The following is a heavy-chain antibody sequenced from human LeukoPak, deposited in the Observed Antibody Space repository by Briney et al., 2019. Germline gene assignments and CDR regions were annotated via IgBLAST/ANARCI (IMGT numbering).Heavy chain of an antibody. D-gene: IGHD2-2*01. J-gene: IGHJ5*02. Sequence: GGSLRLSCAASGFTFSNAWMSWVRQAPGKGLEWVGFIRSKAYGGTTEYAASVKGRFTISRDDSKSIAYLQMNSLKTEDTAVYYCTREVYCSSTSCYSTNWFDPWGQGTLVTVSS. CDR3: TREVYCSSTSCYSTNWFDP. CDR1: GFTFSNAW. V-gene: IGHV3-49*04. CDR2: IRSKAYGGTT.